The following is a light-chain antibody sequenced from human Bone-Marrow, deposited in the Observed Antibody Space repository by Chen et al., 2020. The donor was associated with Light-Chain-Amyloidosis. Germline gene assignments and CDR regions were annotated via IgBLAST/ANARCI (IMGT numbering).Light chain of an antibody. CDR3: GTWDTSLGAII. V-gene: IGLV1-51*01. J-gene: IGLJ2*01. Sequence: QSVLTQPPSVSATPGQKVTISCSGSDSNIGNNYVSWYQQFPGTAPRLLIYDNNKRPSGIPDRFSGSKSGTSATLGITGLQTGDEAEDYCGTWDTSLGAIIFGGGTKVTVL. CDR1: DSNIGNNY. CDR2: DNN.